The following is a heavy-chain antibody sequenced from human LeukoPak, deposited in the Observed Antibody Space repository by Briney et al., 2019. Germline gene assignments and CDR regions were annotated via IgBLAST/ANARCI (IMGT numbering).Heavy chain of an antibody. CDR2: IWYDGSNE. CDR3: ARRIVGATFMDY. V-gene: IGHV3-33*01. D-gene: IGHD1-26*01. CDR1: GFTFRNYG. Sequence: GGSLRLSCAASGFTFRNYGMHWVRQAPGKGLEWVAVIWYDGSNEYYADTVKGRFTISRDNSKSTLYLQMNSLGAEDTAVYYCARRIVGATFMDYWGQGTLVTVSS. J-gene: IGHJ4*02.